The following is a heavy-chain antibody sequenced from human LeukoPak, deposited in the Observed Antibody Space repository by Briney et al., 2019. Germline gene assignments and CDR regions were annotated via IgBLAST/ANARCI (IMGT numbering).Heavy chain of an antibody. J-gene: IGHJ4*02. D-gene: IGHD3-3*01. CDR2: IRYDGSNK. Sequence: GGSLRLSCVASGFTFSTYGMHWVRQAPGKGLEWVAFIRYDGSNKYYADSVKGRFTISRDNSKNTLYLQMNSLRAEDTAVYYCAKGHDFWSGPNYFDYWGQRTLVTVSS. CDR1: GFTFSTYG. V-gene: IGHV3-30*02. CDR3: AKGHDFWSGPNYFDY.